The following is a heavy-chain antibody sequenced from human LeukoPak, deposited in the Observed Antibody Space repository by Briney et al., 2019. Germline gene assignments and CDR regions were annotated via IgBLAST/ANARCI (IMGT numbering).Heavy chain of an antibody. D-gene: IGHD3-3*01. CDR1: GFTFSSYA. CDR3: AKDESYDFWSGYYPGMYDY. CDR2: ISGSGGST. J-gene: IGHJ4*02. Sequence: GGSLRLSCAASGFTFSSYAMSWVRQAPGKGLEWVSAISGSGGSTYYADSVKGRFTISRDNSKNTLYLQMNSLRAEDTAVYYCAKDESYDFWSGYYPGMYDYWGQGTLVTVSS. V-gene: IGHV3-23*01.